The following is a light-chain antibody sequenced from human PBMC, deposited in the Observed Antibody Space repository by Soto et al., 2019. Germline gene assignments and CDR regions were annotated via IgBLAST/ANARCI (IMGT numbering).Light chain of an antibody. J-gene: IGKJ5*01. V-gene: IGKV3-11*01. Sequence: EVVLTQSPVTLLLSPGERATLSCRPSKSFRRVFASYQQKPGQAPRLPIYDPYNRATGIPPRFSGSGSGTDFTLTISSLEPEDSAVYYCQQRHMWPITFGQGTRLEIK. CDR1: KSFRRV. CDR3: QQRHMWPIT. CDR2: DPY.